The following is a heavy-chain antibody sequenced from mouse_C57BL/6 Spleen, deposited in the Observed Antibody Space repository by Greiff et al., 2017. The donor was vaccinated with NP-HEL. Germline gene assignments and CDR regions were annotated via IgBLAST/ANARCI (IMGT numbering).Heavy chain of an antibody. D-gene: IGHD2-3*01. CDR2: IYPNNGGN. J-gene: IGHJ4*01. V-gene: IGHV1-34*01. Sequence: EVQLQQSGPELVKPGVSVKMSCKASGYTFTDYYMHWVKQSHGKSLEWIGYIYPNNGGNGYNQKFKGKATLIVDKSSSTAYMELRRLTSEDSAVYYCAICIYDGYLYYAMDYWGQGTSVTVSS. CDR1: GYTFTDYY. CDR3: AICIYDGYLYYAMDY.